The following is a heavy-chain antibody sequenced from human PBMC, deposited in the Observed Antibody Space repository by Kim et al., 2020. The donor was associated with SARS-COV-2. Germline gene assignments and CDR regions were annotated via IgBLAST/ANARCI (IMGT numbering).Heavy chain of an antibody. V-gene: IGHV3-13*01. D-gene: IGHD6-19*01. CDR1: GFTFSSYD. Sequence: GGSLRLSCAASGFTFSSYDMHWVRQATGKGLEWVSAIRTAGDTNYQVSVEGGFTISRRNTKNSLFLQMNNMRTGDTAVDYCSTGRRLAVGDRSGCDLWGR. CDR2: IRTAGDT. CDR3: STGRRLAVGDRSGCDL. J-gene: IGHJ2*01.